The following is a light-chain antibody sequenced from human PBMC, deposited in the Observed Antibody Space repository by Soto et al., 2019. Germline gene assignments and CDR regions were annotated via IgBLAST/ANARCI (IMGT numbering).Light chain of an antibody. J-gene: IGKJ1*01. CDR2: GAS. CDR3: QQYGSSSWT. V-gene: IGKV3-20*01. Sequence: EIVLTQSPGTLSLSPGERATLSCRTSRSVSSSYLAWYQQKPGQAPRLLIYGASSRATGIPDRFSGSGSETDFTLTISTLEPEDFAVYYCQQYGSSSWTFGQGTKVEIK. CDR1: RSVSSSY.